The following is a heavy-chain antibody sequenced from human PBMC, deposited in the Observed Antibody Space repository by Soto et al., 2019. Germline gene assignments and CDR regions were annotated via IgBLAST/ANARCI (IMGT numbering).Heavy chain of an antibody. CDR3: ARAKIQLWSMVDY. J-gene: IGHJ4*02. CDR1: GGPISSYY. V-gene: IGHV4-59*01. CDR2: IYYSGST. D-gene: IGHD5-18*01. Sequence: PSETLCLTWTVAGGPISSYYCSRIRQPPGKGLEWIGYIYYSGSTNYNPSLKSRVTISVDTSKNQFSLKLSSVTAADTAVYYCARAKIQLWSMVDYWGQGTLVTVSS.